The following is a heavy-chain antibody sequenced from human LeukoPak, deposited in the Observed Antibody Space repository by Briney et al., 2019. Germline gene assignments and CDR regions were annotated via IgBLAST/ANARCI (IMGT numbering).Heavy chain of an antibody. CDR3: ALLAVASDFDY. D-gene: IGHD6-19*01. CDR2: IGASGTTK. Sequence: GGSLRLSCAVSGFPFTFYEMNWVRQDPGKGLEWVSNIGASGTTKYYADSVKGRFSISRDNAKTSLYLQMNSLRVDDTAVYYCALLAVASDFDYWGQGALVTVSS. J-gene: IGHJ4*02. CDR1: GFPFTFYE. V-gene: IGHV3-48*03.